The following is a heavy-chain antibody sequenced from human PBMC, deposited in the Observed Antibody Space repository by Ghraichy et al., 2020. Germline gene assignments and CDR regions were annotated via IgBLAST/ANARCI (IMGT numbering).Heavy chain of an antibody. CDR3: TRHLVGATWAVDY. CDR1: GFTFGDYA. CDR2: IRSKAYGGTT. D-gene: IGHD1-26*01. V-gene: IGHV3-49*04. Sequence: GGSLRLSCTASGFTFGDYAMSWVRQAPGKGLEWVGFIRSKAYGGTTEYAASVKGRFTISRDDSKSIAYLQMNSLKTEDTAVYYCTRHLVGATWAVDYWGQGTLVTVSS. J-gene: IGHJ4*02.